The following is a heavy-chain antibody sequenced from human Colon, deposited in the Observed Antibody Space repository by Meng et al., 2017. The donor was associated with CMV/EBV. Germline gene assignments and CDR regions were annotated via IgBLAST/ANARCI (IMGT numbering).Heavy chain of an antibody. J-gene: IGHJ4*01. CDR1: GFAFSGYW. V-gene: IGHV3-74*01. D-gene: IGHD6-13*01. CDR3: ATGYSNSWYSFDY. Sequence: AAVGFAFSGYWMHWVRQAPGKGLVWVSRTTSDGRSPSYADSVKGRFTISRDNAKNTLYLQMNSLGAEDTAVYYCATGYSNSWYSFDYWGLGTLVTVSS. CDR2: TTSDGRSP.